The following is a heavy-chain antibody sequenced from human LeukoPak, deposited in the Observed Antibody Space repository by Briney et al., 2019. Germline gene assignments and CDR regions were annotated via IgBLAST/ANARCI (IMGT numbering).Heavy chain of an antibody. CDR1: GDSNSSDNYY. V-gene: IGHV4-39*07. D-gene: IGHD2-2*01. Sequence: SETLSLTCTVSGDSNSSDNYYWGWIRQPPGKGLEWIGSVSHSGSTYYNPSLKSPGTIFVDTSKNQFSLKLSSVTAADTAVYYCAGTTAASGFSNWFDPWGQGTLVTVSS. J-gene: IGHJ5*02. CDR2: VSHSGST. CDR3: AGTTAASGFSNWFDP.